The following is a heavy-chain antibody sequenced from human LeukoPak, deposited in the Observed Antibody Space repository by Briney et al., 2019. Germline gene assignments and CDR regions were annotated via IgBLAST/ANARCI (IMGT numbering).Heavy chain of an antibody. J-gene: IGHJ5*02. D-gene: IGHD3-10*01. Sequence: GGSLRLSCAASGFTFSNAWMSWVRQAPGKGLEWVGRIKSKTDGGTTDYAAPVKGRFTISRDDSKNTLYLQMNSLKTEDTAVYYCTTDLVLWFGEGDWFDPWGQGSLVTVSS. CDR3: TTDLVLWFGEGDWFDP. V-gene: IGHV3-15*01. CDR2: IKSKTDGGTT. CDR1: GFTFSNAW.